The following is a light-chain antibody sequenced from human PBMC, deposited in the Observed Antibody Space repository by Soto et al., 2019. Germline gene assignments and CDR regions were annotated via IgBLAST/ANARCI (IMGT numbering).Light chain of an antibody. J-gene: IGLJ1*01. CDR2: DVS. CDR1: SSDVGGYDY. CDR3: SSYTSSSTLLYV. V-gene: IGLV2-14*01. Sequence: QSALPQPASVSGSPGQSITISCTGTSSDVGGYDYVSWYQQHPGRAPKLMIYDVSNRPSGVSNRFSGSKSGNTASLTISGLQAEDEADYYCSSYTSSSTLLYVFGPGTKVTVL.